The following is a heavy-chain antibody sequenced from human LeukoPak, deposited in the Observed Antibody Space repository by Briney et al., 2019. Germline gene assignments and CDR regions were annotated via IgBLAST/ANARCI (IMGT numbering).Heavy chain of an antibody. J-gene: IGHJ6*03. D-gene: IGHD3-3*01. Sequence: GGPLRLSCAASGFTFSDYWMHWVRQVPGKGLVWASRISSDGSSTSYADSVKARFTISRDNSQNTVSLQLNNLRIEDTALYYCAKTSLSDPSGHYYYMDVWGKGTTVTVSS. V-gene: IGHV3-74*01. CDR1: GFTFSDYW. CDR3: AKTSLSDPSGHYYYMDV. CDR2: ISSDGSST.